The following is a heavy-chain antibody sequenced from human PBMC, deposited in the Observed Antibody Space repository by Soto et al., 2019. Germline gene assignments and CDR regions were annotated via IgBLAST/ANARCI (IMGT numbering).Heavy chain of an antibody. D-gene: IGHD5-12*01. CDR3: AAGGGLPRYY. CDR2: IYDTESA. Sequence: TSETLSLTCSVSGESLSSGGYYWSWIRHHPGKGLEWIGYIYDTESAYYNPSLKSRVTISMDTSENHFAMRLTSVTAADTAVYYCAAGGGLPRYYWGQGTLVTVSS. CDR1: GESLSSGGYY. J-gene: IGHJ4*02. V-gene: IGHV4-31*03.